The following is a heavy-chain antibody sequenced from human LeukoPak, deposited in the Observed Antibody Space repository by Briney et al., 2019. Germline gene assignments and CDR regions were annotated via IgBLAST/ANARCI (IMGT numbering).Heavy chain of an antibody. CDR1: GFTVSSNY. CDR3: ARDLYDSSGYSVGRDY. CDR2: IYSGGST. J-gene: IGHJ4*02. D-gene: IGHD3-22*01. Sequence: PGGSLRLSCAASGFTVSSNYMSWVRQAPGKGLEWVSVIYSGGSTYYADSVKGRFTISRDNSKNTLYLQLNSLRVEDTAVYYCARDLYDSSGYSVGRDYWGQGTLVTVSS. V-gene: IGHV3-53*05.